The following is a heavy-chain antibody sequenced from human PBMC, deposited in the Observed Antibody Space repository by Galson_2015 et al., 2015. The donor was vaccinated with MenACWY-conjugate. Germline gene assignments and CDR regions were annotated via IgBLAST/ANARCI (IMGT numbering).Heavy chain of an antibody. CDR3: ATRLISHAFDI. Sequence: NFQGRVTISRDTSANTAYMDLSSLRSEDTAVYFCATRLISHAFDIWGQGTMVTVSS. J-gene: IGHJ3*02. V-gene: IGHV1-3*01. D-gene: IGHD3/OR15-3a*01.